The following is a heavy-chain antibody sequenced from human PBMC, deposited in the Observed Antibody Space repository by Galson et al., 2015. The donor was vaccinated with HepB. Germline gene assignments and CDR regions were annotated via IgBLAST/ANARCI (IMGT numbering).Heavy chain of an antibody. CDR2: LSYSENS. CDR1: GGSISSHY. CDR3: ARDVLARDFGVYYDMDV. V-gene: IGHV4-59*11. Sequence: TVSGGSISSHYWSWIRQPPGKGLEWIGSLSYSENSNYNTSLKSRVTISADTSKNQFSLRLSPVTAADTAMYYCARDVLARDFGVYYDMDVWGKGTTVTVSS. J-gene: IGHJ6*03. D-gene: IGHD3-10*01.